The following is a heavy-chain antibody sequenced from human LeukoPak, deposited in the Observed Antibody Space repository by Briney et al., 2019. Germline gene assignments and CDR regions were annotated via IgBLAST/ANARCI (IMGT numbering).Heavy chain of an antibody. D-gene: IGHD3-3*01. V-gene: IGHV3-23*01. CDR1: GFTFSSYA. Sequence: GSLRLSCAASGFTFSSYAMSWVRQAPGKGLEWVSAISGSGGSTYYADSVKGRFTISRDNSKNTLYLQMNSLRAEDTAVYYWPKPLRSYNFLSVYPLDYGAKGPLVTVS. J-gene: IGHJ4*02. CDR2: ISGSGGST. CDR3: PKPLRSYNFLSVYPLDY.